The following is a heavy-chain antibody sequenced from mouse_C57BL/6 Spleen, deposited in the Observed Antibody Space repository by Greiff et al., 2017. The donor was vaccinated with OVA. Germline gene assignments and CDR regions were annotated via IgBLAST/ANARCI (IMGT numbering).Heavy chain of an antibody. Sequence: QVQLQQSGAELVRPGTSVKVSCKASGYAFTNYLIEWVKQRPGPGLEWIGVINPGSGGTNYNEKFKGKATLTADKSSSTAYMQLSSLTSEDSAVYFCARRNYGSSYGYFDVWGTGTTVTVSS. CDR3: ARRNYGSSYGYFDV. J-gene: IGHJ1*03. CDR2: INPGSGGT. D-gene: IGHD1-1*01. CDR1: GYAFTNYL. V-gene: IGHV1-54*01.